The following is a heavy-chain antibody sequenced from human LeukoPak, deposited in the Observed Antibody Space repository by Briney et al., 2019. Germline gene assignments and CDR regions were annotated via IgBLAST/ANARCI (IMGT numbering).Heavy chain of an antibody. D-gene: IGHD4-17*01. V-gene: IGHV4-39*07. CDR3: AREHTAKRAFDI. CDR2: ISYSGST. J-gene: IGHJ3*02. Sequence: SETLSLTCTVSGGSISSSNYYWGWIRQPPGKGLEWIGSISYSGSTYYNPSLKSRVTISVDTSKNQFSLKLSSVTAADTAVYYCAREHTAKRAFDIWGQGTMVTVSS. CDR1: GGSISSSNYY.